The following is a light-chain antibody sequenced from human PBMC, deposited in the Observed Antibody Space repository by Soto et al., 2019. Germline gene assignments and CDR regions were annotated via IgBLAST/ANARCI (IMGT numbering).Light chain of an antibody. J-gene: IGKJ3*01. V-gene: IGKV3-11*01. CDR2: DAS. Sequence: EIVLTQSPDTLSLSPGERATLSCRASQSVRSSLAWYQQKPGQAPRLLIYDASNRATGIPARFSGSGSGTDFTITISSLEPEDFAVYYCPQRSNWPPEVTFGPGTKVDIK. CDR3: PQRSNWPPEVT. CDR1: QSVRSS.